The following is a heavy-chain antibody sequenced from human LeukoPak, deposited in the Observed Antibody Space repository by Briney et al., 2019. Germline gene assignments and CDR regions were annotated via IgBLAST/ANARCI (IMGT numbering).Heavy chain of an antibody. V-gene: IGHV3-23*01. CDR2: ISGSGGSR. Sequence: PGGSLRLSCAASGFTFSSYAMSWVRQAPGKGPEWVSLISGSGGSRYYADSVKGRFAISRDNSKKTMYLQMNSLRAEDTAVHCCAKGLGAVAGEAFDIWGQGTTVTVSS. J-gene: IGHJ3*02. CDR3: AKGLGAVAGEAFDI. CDR1: GFTFSSYA. D-gene: IGHD6-19*01.